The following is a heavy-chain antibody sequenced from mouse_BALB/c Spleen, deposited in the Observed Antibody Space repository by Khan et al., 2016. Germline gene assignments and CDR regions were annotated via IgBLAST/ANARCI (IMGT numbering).Heavy chain of an antibody. CDR3: ARAWYSMDY. CDR1: GYTFSNYW. CDR2: ILPGSGYS. Sequence: VQLQESGAELMKPGASVKISCKATGYTFSNYWIEWVKQRPGHGLEWIGDILPGSGYSNSNENFKGKATFTADASSNTAYMQFISLTSEDSAVYFCARAWYSMDYWGQGTSVTVSS. J-gene: IGHJ4*01. V-gene: IGHV1-9*01.